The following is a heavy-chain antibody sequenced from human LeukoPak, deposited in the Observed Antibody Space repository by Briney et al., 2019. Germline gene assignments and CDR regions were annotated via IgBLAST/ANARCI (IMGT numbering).Heavy chain of an antibody. J-gene: IGHJ4*02. Sequence: GGSLRLSCAASGFTFSSYDMHWVRQAPGKGLVWVSRINRGGGGTTYADSVKGRFTISRDNAKNTVYLQMNSLRAEDTAVYFCARVAYGDYGVFDYWGQGTLVTVSS. CDR2: INRGGGGT. D-gene: IGHD4-17*01. V-gene: IGHV3-74*01. CDR1: GFTFSSYD. CDR3: ARVAYGDYGVFDY.